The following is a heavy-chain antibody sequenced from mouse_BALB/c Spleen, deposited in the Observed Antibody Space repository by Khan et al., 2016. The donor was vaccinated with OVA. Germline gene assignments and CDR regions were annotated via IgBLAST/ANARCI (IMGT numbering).Heavy chain of an antibody. CDR1: GFSLTGYG. CDR2: IWGDGST. Sequence: VQLQESGPGLVAPSQSLSITCTVSGFSLTGYGVNWVRQPPGKGQEWLGMIWGDGSTDYNSVLKSRLSITKDNSKSQVFLKMISLQTDDTARYYWSRERRLGGFAFWGQGTLGTVSA. D-gene: IGHD3-3*01. V-gene: IGHV2-6-7*01. J-gene: IGHJ3*01. CDR3: SRERRLGGFAF.